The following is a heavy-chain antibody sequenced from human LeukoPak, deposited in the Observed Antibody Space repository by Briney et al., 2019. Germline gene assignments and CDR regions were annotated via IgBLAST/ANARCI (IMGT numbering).Heavy chain of an antibody. D-gene: IGHD2-2*01. J-gene: IGHJ3*02. CDR3: ARGLAGSSTLAAFDI. CDR2: IYYSGST. Sequence: SETLSLTCTVSGGSISSHYWSWIRQPPGKGLEWIGYIYYSGSTNYNPSLKSRVTISVDTSKNQFSLKLSSVTAADTAVYYCARGLAGSSTLAAFDIWGQGTMVTVSS. V-gene: IGHV4-59*11. CDR1: GGSISSHY.